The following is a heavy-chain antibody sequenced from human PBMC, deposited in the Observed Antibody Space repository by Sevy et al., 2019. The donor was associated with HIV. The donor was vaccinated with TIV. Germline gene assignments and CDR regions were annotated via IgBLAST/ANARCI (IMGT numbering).Heavy chain of an antibody. V-gene: IGHV1-2*02. CDR1: GYTFTGYY. D-gene: IGHD3-10*01. CDR2: INPNSGGT. Sequence: ASVKVSCKASGYTFTGYYMHWVRQAPGQGLEWMGWINPNSGGTNYAQKFQGRVTMTRDTSISTAYIELSRLRSDDTAVYYCARLHYGSGRPFDYWGQGTLVTVSS. CDR3: ARLHYGSGRPFDY. J-gene: IGHJ4*02.